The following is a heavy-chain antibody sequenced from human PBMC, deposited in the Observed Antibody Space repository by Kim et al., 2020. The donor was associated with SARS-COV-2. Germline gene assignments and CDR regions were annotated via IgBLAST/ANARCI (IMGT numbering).Heavy chain of an antibody. J-gene: IGHJ5*02. CDR3: AVSIAVAGPFDP. Sequence: SETLSLTCTVSGGSISSSSYYWGWIRQPPGKGLEWIGSIYYSGSTYYNPSLKSRVTISVDTSKNQFSLKLSSVTAADTAVYYCAVSIAVAGPFDPWGQGTLVTVSS. CDR2: IYYSGST. D-gene: IGHD6-19*01. V-gene: IGHV4-39*01. CDR1: GGSISSSSYY.